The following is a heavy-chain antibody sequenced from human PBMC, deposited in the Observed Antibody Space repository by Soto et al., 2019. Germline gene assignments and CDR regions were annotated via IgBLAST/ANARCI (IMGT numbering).Heavy chain of an antibody. J-gene: IGHJ6*02. D-gene: IGHD3-10*01. Sequence: EVQLVETGGGLIQPGGSLRLSCAASGFTVSSNYMSWVRQAPGKGLEWVSVIYSGGSTYYADSVRGRFTISRDNAKNSLYLQMDSLRAEDTAVYYCARDRGYDAHDYYYNAMDVWGQGTTVTVSS. CDR2: IYSGGST. V-gene: IGHV3-53*02. CDR3: ARDRGYDAHDYYYNAMDV. CDR1: GFTVSSNY.